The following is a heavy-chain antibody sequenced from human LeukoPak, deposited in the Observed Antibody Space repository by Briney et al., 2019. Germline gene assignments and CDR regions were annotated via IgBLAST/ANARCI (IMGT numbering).Heavy chain of an antibody. V-gene: IGHV1-18*01. CDR1: GYTFTSYG. J-gene: IGHJ6*03. CDR2: ISAYNGNT. Sequence: ASVKVSCKASGYTFTSYGISWVRQAPGQGLEWMGWISAYNGNTYYAQKLQDRVTLTTDTSTSTAYMELRSLRSDDTAVYYCARNRLQDNYYYYMDVWGRGTTVTVSS. D-gene: IGHD5-24*01. CDR3: ARNRLQDNYYYYMDV.